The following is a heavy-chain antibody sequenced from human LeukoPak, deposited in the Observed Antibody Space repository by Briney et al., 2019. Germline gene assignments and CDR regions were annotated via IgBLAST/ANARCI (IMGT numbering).Heavy chain of an antibody. J-gene: IGHJ4*02. D-gene: IGHD3-3*01. Sequence: GGSLRLSCAASGFTFSSYAMHWVRQAPGKGLEWVAVISYDGSNKYYADSVKGRFTISRDNSKNTLYLQMNSLRAEDTAVYYCARDPTQGGFLEWLLDYWGQGTLVTVSS. CDR2: ISYDGSNK. V-gene: IGHV3-30*04. CDR3: ARDPTQGGFLEWLLDY. CDR1: GFTFSSYA.